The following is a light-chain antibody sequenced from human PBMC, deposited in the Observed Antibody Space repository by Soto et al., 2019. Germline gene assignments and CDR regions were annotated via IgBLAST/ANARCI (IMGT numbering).Light chain of an antibody. Sequence: EIVLTQSPGTLSLSPGERATLSCRASQSVSSSYLAWYQQKPGQAPRLLIYGASSRATGIPDRFSGSGSGTEFSLTISRLEPEDFAVYYCQHYDSLPWTFGQGTKVEIK. CDR2: GAS. V-gene: IGKV3-20*01. CDR3: QHYDSLPWT. CDR1: QSVSSSY. J-gene: IGKJ1*01.